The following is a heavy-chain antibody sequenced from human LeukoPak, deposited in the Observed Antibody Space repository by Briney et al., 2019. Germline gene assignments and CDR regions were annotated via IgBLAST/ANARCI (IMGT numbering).Heavy chain of an antibody. CDR3: ARSLGSSSFFDY. CDR2: IYFYGSP. CDR1: GGSITSYF. J-gene: IGHJ4*02. Sequence: ASETLSLTCTVSGGSITSYFWSWIRQPPGKGLEWVGYIYFYGSPNYNPSLKSRVTISVDTSKNLSSLNLTSVTAADTAIYYCARSLGSSSFFDYWGQGTLVTVSS. D-gene: IGHD6-6*01. V-gene: IGHV4-59*08.